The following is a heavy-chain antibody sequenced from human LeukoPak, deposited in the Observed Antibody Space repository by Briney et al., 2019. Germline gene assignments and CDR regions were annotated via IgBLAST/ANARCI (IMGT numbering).Heavy chain of an antibody. Sequence: PGGSLRLSCAASGFTVSSNYMSWVRQAPGKGPEWVSVIYSGGSTYYADSVKGRFTISRHNSKNTLYLQMNSLRAEDTAVYYCSYSGSYYGGRADHWGQGTLVTVSS. D-gene: IGHD1-26*01. J-gene: IGHJ4*02. CDR1: GFTVSSNY. CDR2: IYSGGST. CDR3: SYSGSYYGGRADH. V-gene: IGHV3-53*04.